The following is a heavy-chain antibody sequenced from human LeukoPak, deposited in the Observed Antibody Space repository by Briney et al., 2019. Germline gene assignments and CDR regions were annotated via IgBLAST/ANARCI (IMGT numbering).Heavy chain of an antibody. CDR1: GGSISSGSYY. D-gene: IGHD3-22*01. Sequence: SETLSLTCTVSGGSISSGSYYWSWIRQPAGKGLEWIGRIYTSGSTNYNPSLKSRVTISVDTSKNQFSLKLSSVTAADTAVYYCARGGNYYYDSSGPNEGDYWGQGTLVTVSS. J-gene: IGHJ4*02. CDR3: ARGGNYYYDSSGPNEGDY. CDR2: IYTSGST. V-gene: IGHV4-61*02.